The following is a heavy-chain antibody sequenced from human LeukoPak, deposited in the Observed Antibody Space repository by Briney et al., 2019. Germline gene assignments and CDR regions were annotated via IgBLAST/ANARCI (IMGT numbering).Heavy chain of an antibody. CDR1: GYTFTGYY. J-gene: IGHJ5*02. CDR3: ARGPREVDYYDSSGHVLGWFDP. CDR2: INPNSGGT. V-gene: IGHV1-2*02. D-gene: IGHD3-22*01. Sequence: ASVKVSCKASGYTFTGYYMHWVRQAPGQGLEWMGWINPNSGGTNYAQKFQGRVTMTRDTSISTAYMELSSLRSEDTAVYYCARGPREVDYYDSSGHVLGWFDPWGQGTLVTVSS.